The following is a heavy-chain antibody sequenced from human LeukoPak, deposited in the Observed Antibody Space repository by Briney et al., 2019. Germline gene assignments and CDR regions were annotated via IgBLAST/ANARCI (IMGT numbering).Heavy chain of an antibody. J-gene: IGHJ4*02. CDR1: GFTFSKYA. Sequence: HPGGSLRLSCAASGFTFSKYAMSWVRQVPEKGLEWVSGISGSGGSTYHADSVKGRFTISRDSSKNTLYLQMNTLRAEDTAVYYCAKDGYDYDSSYSYFDCWGQGTLVTVSS. D-gene: IGHD3-22*01. CDR2: ISGSGGST. CDR3: AKDGYDYDSSYSYFDC. V-gene: IGHV3-23*01.